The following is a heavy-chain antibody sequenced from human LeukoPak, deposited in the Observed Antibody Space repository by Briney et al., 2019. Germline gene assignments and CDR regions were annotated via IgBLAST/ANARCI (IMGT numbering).Heavy chain of an antibody. V-gene: IGHV4-39*01. CDR1: GGSISHYY. Sequence: SETLSLTCTVSGGSISHYYWGWIRQPPGKGLEWIGSIYYSGSTYYNPSLKSRVTISVDTSKNQFSLKLSSVTAADTAVYYCARQNSSGWFYYYYYYMDVWGKGTTVTISS. D-gene: IGHD6-19*01. CDR2: IYYSGST. CDR3: ARQNSSGWFYYYYYYMDV. J-gene: IGHJ6*03.